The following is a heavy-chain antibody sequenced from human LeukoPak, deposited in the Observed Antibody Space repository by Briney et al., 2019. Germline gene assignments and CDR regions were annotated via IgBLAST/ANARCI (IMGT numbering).Heavy chain of an antibody. CDR3: ARGLHYYGSGSYYNAELDY. V-gene: IGHV4-34*01. D-gene: IGHD3-10*01. CDR1: GGSFSGYY. J-gene: IGHJ4*02. Sequence: SETLSLTCAVYGGSFSGYYWSWIRQPPGKVLELIGEINHSGSTSYNPSLKSRVTISVDTSKNQFSLKLSSVTAADTAVYYCARGLHYYGSGSYYNAELDYWGQGTLVTVSS. CDR2: INHSGST.